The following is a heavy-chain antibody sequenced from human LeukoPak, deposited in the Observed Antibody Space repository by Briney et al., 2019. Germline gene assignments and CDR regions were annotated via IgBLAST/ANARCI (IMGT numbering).Heavy chain of an antibody. CDR2: IYYSGST. J-gene: IGHJ4*02. CDR1: GASISSGAYY. Sequence: SETLSLTCTVSGASISSGAYYWSWIRQHPGKGLECIGYIYYSGSTYYNPSLKSRVTISVDTSKNQFSLNLRSVTAADTAVYYCARDSSTWWFDYWGQGTLATVSS. CDR3: ARDSSTWWFDY. V-gene: IGHV4-31*03. D-gene: IGHD6-13*01.